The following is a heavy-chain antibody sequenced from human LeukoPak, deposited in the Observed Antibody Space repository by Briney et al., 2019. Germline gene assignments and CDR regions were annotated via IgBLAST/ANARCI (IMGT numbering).Heavy chain of an antibody. CDR2: INPSGGST. D-gene: IGHD5-24*01. CDR1: GGTFSSYA. CDR3: ARGWDGYNSHYFDY. V-gene: IGHV1-46*01. J-gene: IGHJ4*02. Sequence: ASVKVSCKASGGTFSSYAISWVRQAPGQGLEWMGIINPSGGSTSYAQKFQGRVTMTRDTSTSTVYMEPSSLRSEDTAVYYCARGWDGYNSHYFDYWGQGTLVTVSS.